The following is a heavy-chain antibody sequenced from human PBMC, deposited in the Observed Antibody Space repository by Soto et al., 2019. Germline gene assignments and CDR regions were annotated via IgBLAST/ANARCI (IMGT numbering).Heavy chain of an antibody. D-gene: IGHD2-15*01. Sequence: QVQLQESGPGLVKPSGTLSLTCAVSGASISSDNWWSWVRQPPGKGLEWMGEIYHTGSTFYNPSLKSRVTVSLAKSLNQCSLRVAAVAAADSAVDCGGKITCCGCRCDTAFNIWGQGTTVTVSP. V-gene: IGHV4-4*01. J-gene: IGHJ3*02. CDR3: GKITCCGCRCDTAFNI. CDR2: IYHTGST. CDR1: GASISSDNW.